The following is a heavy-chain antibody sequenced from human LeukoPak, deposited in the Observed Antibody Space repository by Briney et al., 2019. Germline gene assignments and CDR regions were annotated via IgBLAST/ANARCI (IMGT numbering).Heavy chain of an antibody. CDR3: ARDYGTNGLTTVTTPEAFDI. J-gene: IGHJ3*02. D-gene: IGHD4-17*01. CDR1: GFTFSSYG. CDR2: ICNDGSNK. Sequence: PGGSLRLSCAASGFTFSSYGMHWVRQAPGKGLEWVAVICNDGSNKVYADSVKGRFTISRDNSKNALFLQMNSLRAEDTAVYYCARDYGTNGLTTVTTPEAFDIWGQGTMVTVFS. V-gene: IGHV3-33*01.